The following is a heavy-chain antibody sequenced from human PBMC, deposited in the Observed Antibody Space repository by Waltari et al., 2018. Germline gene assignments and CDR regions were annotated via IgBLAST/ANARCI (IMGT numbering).Heavy chain of an antibody. CDR3: TTAPTLVLYGAFDI. D-gene: IGHD3-10*01. V-gene: IGHV3-15*01. CDR2: IKSKTDGGTT. CDR1: GFTFSNAC. J-gene: IGHJ3*02. Sequence: EVQLVESGGGLVKPGGSLRLYCAASGFTFSNACMTWVRQAPGKGLEWVGRIKSKTDGGTTDYAAPVKGRFTISRDDSKNTLYLQMNSLKTEDTAVYYCTTAPTLVLYGAFDIWGQGTMVTVSS.